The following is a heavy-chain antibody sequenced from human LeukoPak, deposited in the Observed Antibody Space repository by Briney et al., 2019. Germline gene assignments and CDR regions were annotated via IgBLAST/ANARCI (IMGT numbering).Heavy chain of an antibody. J-gene: IGHJ4*02. Sequence: GGSLRLSCAASGFTFSSYAMSWVRQAPGKGLEWVSAISGSGGSTYYADSVKGRFTISRDNSKNTLYLQMNSLRAEDTAIYYCAKDMWACSGGSCYPEGGLAYWGQGTLVTVSS. V-gene: IGHV3-23*01. CDR3: AKDMWACSGGSCYPEGGLAY. D-gene: IGHD2-15*01. CDR2: ISGSGGST. CDR1: GFTFSSYA.